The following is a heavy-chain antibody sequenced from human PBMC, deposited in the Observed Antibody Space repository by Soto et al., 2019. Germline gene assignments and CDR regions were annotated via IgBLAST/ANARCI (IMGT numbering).Heavy chain of an antibody. Sequence: VGSLRLSCAASGFTFSSYAMHWVRQGPGKGLEWVAVISYDGSNKYYADSVKGRFTISRDNSKNTLYLQMNSLRAEDTAMYYCARGPYYDYVWGSYRYTSFYWGQGTLVTVSS. V-gene: IGHV3-30-3*01. D-gene: IGHD3-16*02. CDR3: ARGPYYDYVWGSYRYTSFY. CDR2: ISYDGSNK. J-gene: IGHJ4*02. CDR1: GFTFSSYA.